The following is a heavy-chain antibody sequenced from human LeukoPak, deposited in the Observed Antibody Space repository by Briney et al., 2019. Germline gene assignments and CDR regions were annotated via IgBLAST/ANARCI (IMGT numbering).Heavy chain of an antibody. CDR3: ARETKLLANPQYYFFMDV. CDR2: INPRGST. Sequence: PSETLSLTCAINGGSLSGYYVTWIRQAPGKGLEWIGEINPRGSTIHNPSLKSRVTISLDTSKNQFSLKLSSVTAADTAVYYCARETKLLANPQYYFFMDVWGKGTTVTVSS. V-gene: IGHV4-34*01. J-gene: IGHJ6*03. CDR1: GGSLSGYY. D-gene: IGHD2-15*01.